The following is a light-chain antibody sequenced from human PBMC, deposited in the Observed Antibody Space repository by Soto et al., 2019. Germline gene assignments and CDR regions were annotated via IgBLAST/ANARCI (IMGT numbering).Light chain of an antibody. CDR3: CSYAGGSTLV. CDR1: SSDVGGYNL. J-gene: IGLJ2*01. Sequence: QSALTQPPSAAGSPGQSVTISCTGTSSDVGGYNLVSWYQQHPGKAPKLIIYEGRKRPSGISNRFSGSKSGNTASLTISGLQAEDEADYHCCSYAGGSTLVFGGGTKLTVL. V-gene: IGLV2-23*01. CDR2: EGR.